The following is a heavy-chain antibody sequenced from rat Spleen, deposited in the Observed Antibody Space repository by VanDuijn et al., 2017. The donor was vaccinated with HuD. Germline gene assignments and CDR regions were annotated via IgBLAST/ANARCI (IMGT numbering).Heavy chain of an antibody. CDR3: TRENWKPDY. CDR2: ITHNDGST. D-gene: IGHD4-2*01. J-gene: IGHJ2*01. V-gene: IGHV5-31*01. CDR1: GFTFNNYW. Sequence: EVQLVETGGGLVQPGGSLKLSCIASGFTFNNYWMTWIRQAPGKGLEWIASITHNDGSTYYPDSVKGRFTISRDNAKSTLYLQMDSLRSDDTATYYCTRENWKPDYWGQGVMVTVSS.